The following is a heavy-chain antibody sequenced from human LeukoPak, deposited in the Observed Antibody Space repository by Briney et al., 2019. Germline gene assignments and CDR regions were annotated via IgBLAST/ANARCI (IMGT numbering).Heavy chain of an antibody. CDR1: GYTFTGYY. CDR3: ARQYYYGSGSPALDY. V-gene: IGHV1-2*02. D-gene: IGHD3-10*01. CDR2: INPNSCGT. Sequence: GASVKVSCKASGYTFTGYYMHWVRQAPGQGLEWMGWINPNSCGTNYAQKFQGRVTMTRDTSISTAYMELSRLRSDDTAVYYCARQYYYGSGSPALDYWGQGTLVTVSS. J-gene: IGHJ4*02.